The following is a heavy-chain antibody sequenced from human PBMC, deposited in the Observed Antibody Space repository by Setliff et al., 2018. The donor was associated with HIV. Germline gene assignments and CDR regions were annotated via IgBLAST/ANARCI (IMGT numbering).Heavy chain of an antibody. Sequence: HPGGSLRLSCAASGFTFSAYAMTWVRQAPGKGLEWVSATTSNGRTTDYAESVRGRFILSRDNSGNTLYLQMTSLRAEDTATYYCAKAWNDDYFDYWGQGTLVTVSS. CDR2: TTSNGRTT. CDR3: AKAWNDDYFDY. D-gene: IGHD1-1*01. J-gene: IGHJ4*02. V-gene: IGHV3-23*01. CDR1: GFTFSAYA.